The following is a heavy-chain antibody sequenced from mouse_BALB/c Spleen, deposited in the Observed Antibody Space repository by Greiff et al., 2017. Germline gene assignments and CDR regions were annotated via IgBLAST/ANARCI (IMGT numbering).Heavy chain of an antibody. CDR1: GYSITSDYA. D-gene: IGHD3-1*01. J-gene: IGHJ3*01. CDR3: ARGLGGAY. CDR2: ISYSGST. V-gene: IGHV3-2*02. Sequence: EVQLQQSGPGLVKPSQSLSLTCTVTGYSITSDYAWNWIRQFPGNQLGWMGYISYSGSTSYNPSLKSRISITRDTSKNQFFLQLNSVTTEDTATYYCARGLGGAYWGQGTLVTVSA.